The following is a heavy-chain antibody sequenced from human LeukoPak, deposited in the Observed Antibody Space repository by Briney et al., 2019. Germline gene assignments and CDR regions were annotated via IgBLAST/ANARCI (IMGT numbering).Heavy chain of an antibody. CDR2: ISSSSSYI. CDR1: GFTFSSYS. V-gene: IGHV3-21*01. D-gene: IGHD3-3*01. Sequence: PGGSLRLSCAASGFTFSSYSMNWVRQAPGTGLEWVSSISSSSSYIYYADSVKGRFTISRDNAKNSLYLQMNSLRAEDTAVYYCARDYDFWSGYYTVPRFDYWGQGTLVTVSS. J-gene: IGHJ4*02. CDR3: ARDYDFWSGYYTVPRFDY.